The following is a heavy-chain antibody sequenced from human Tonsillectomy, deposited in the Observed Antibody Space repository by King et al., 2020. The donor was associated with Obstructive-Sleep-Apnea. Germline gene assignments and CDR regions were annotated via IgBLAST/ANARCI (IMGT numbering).Heavy chain of an antibody. CDR3: VRTNYYDGTGYHSDS. D-gene: IGHD3-22*01. CDR1: GFRFNDYY. J-gene: IGHJ4*02. CDR2: IKNKAQSYTT. Sequence: VQLVESGGGLVRPGGSLRLSCAASGFRFNDYYMDWVRQAPGKGLEWVGRIKNKAQSYTTEYAAFVKGRVTISRDDSKNSLYLQMNRLKRDDTAVYYCVRTNYYDGTGYHSDSWGQGTLVTVSS. V-gene: IGHV3-72*01.